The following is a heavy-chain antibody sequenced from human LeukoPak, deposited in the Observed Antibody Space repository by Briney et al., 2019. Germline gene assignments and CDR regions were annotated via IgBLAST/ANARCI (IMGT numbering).Heavy chain of an antibody. CDR3: ARDWAPRGDYVYYFQH. CDR2: IIPIFGTA. V-gene: IGHV1-69*05. Sequence: SVKVSCKASGGTFSSYAISWVRQAPGQGLEWMGRIIPIFGTANYAQKFQGRVTITTDESTSTAYMELSSLRSEDTAEYYCARDWAPRGDYVYYFQHWGQGTLVTVSS. J-gene: IGHJ1*01. D-gene: IGHD4-17*01. CDR1: GGTFSSYA.